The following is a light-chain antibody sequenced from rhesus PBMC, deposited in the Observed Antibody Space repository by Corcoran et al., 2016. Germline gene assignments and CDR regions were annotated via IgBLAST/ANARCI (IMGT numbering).Light chain of an antibody. J-gene: IGKJ2*01. CDR2: KAS. V-gene: IGKV1-22*01. CDR3: LQYTSSPYS. CDR1: QGISSW. Sequence: DIQMTQSPSSLSASVGDKVTITCRDSQGISSWLAWYQQKPGKAPKLLIYKASNLQGGVPSRLSGSGSGTDFTLTFRSLQPEDFATYYCLQYTSSPYSFGQGTKVEIK.